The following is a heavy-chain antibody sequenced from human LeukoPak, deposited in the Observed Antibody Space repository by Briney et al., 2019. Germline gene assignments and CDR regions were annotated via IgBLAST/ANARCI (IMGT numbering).Heavy chain of an antibody. CDR1: GGTFSSYA. V-gene: IGHV1-69*04. CDR3: ATEHIVVVTAIPVGAAFDI. CDR2: IIPILGIA. J-gene: IGHJ3*02. D-gene: IGHD2-21*02. Sequence: GASVKVSCKASGGTFSSYAISWVRQAPGQGLEWMGRIIPILGIANYAQKFQGRVTITADKSTSTAYMELSSLRSEDTAVYYCATEHIVVVTAIPVGAAFDIWGQGTMVTVSS.